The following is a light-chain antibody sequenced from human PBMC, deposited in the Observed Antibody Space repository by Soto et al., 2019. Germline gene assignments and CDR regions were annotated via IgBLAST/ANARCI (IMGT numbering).Light chain of an antibody. CDR2: DAS. V-gene: IGKV3-11*01. CDR3: QKRRNWRRFS. Sequence: EIVLTQSPATLSLSPGERATLSCRASQSVSSYLAWYQQKPGQAPRLLIYDASNRATGIPARFSGSGSGTDFPLIISSLEPEDFVVYYYQKRRNWRRFSFGPGTKVDIK. CDR1: QSVSSY. J-gene: IGKJ3*01.